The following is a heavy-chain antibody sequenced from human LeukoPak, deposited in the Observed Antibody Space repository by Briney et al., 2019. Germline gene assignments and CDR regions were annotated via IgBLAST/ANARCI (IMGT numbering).Heavy chain of an antibody. CDR2: IDWDGGTT. CDR3: ARRSRVVGVSGTWYFDL. CDR1: GFILVDYD. V-gene: IGHV3-20*04. D-gene: IGHD1-26*01. Sequence: GSLRLSCEASGFILVDYDMRWVRQAAGPGLEWVSGIDWDGGTTAYAGSVKGRFTISRDNVKNSLYLQMNRLRVEDTALYYCARRSRVVGVSGTWYFDLWGRGALVTVSS. J-gene: IGHJ2*01.